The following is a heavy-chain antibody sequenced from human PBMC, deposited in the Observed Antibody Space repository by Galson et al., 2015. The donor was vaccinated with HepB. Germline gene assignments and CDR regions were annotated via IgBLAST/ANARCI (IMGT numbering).Heavy chain of an antibody. V-gene: IGHV1-69*06. CDR1: GGTFSSYA. J-gene: IGHJ6*02. D-gene: IGHD2-2*01. Sequence: VKVSCKASGGTFSSYAISWVRQAPGQGLEWMGGIIPIFGTANYAQKFQGRVTITADKSTSTAYMELSSLRSEDTAVYYCARPAMLYYYYGMDVWGQGTTVTVSS. CDR2: IIPIFGTA. CDR3: ARPAMLYYYYGMDV.